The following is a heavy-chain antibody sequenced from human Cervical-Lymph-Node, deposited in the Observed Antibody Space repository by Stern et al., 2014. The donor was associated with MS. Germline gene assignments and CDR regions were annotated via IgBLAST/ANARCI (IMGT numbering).Heavy chain of an antibody. J-gene: IGHJ6*02. CDR3: AREKAGSYYGMDV. CDR1: GYTFTGYY. D-gene: IGHD1-26*01. V-gene: IGHV1-2*04. CDR2: INPNSGGT. Sequence: VQLVQSGAEVKKPGASVKVSCKASGYTFTGYYMHWVRQAPGQGLEWMGWINPNSGGTNYAQKFQGWVTMTRDSSISTAYMELSRLRSDDTAVYYCAREKAGSYYGMDVWGQGTTVTVSS.